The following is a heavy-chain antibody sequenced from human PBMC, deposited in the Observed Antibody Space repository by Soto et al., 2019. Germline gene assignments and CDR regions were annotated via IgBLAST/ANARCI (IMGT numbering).Heavy chain of an antibody. Sequence: EVQLVESGGGLVKPGGSLRLYCAASGFTFSSYSMNWVRQAPGKGLEWVSSISSSSSYIYYADSVKGRFTISRDNAKNSLYLQMNSLRAEDTAVYYCARDPFSGGSTKWFDPWGQGTLVTVSS. D-gene: IGHD3-10*01. CDR3: ARDPFSGGSTKWFDP. J-gene: IGHJ5*02. CDR1: GFTFSSYS. CDR2: ISSSSSYI. V-gene: IGHV3-21*01.